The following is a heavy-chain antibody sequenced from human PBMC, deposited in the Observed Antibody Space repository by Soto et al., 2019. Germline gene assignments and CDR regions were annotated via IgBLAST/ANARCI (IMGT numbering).Heavy chain of an antibody. J-gene: IGHJ6*02. Sequence: ASVKVSCKASGYTFTSYDINWVRQATGQGLEWMGWMNPNSGNTGYAQKFQGRVTMTRNTSISTAYMELSSLRSEDTAVYYCARRGLSISSTFRYYHYGMDVWGQGTTVTVSS. CDR3: ARRGLSISSTFRYYHYGMDV. CDR1: GYTFTSYD. V-gene: IGHV1-8*01. D-gene: IGHD6-6*01. CDR2: MNPNSGNT.